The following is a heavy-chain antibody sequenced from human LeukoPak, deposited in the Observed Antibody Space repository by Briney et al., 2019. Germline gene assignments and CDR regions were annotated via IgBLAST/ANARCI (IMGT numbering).Heavy chain of an antibody. D-gene: IGHD6-25*01. CDR2: ISSSGSTI. CDR3: AREAIAADFDP. CDR1: GFTFSSYE. V-gene: IGHV3-48*03. J-gene: IGHJ5*02. Sequence: GGSLRLSCAASGFTFSSYEMNWVRQAPGKGLKWVSYISSSGSTIYYADSVKGRFTISRDNAKNSLYLQMNSLRAEDTAVYYCAREAIAADFDPWGQGTLVAVSS.